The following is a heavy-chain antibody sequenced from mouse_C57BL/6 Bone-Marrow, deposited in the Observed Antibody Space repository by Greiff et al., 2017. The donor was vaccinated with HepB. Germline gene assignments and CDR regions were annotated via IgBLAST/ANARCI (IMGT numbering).Heavy chain of an antibody. CDR2: INPNNGGT. V-gene: IGHV1-26*01. Sequence: EVQLQQSGPELVKPGASVKISCKASGYTFTDYYMYWVKQSHGKSLEWIGDINPNNGGTSYNQKFKGKATLTVDKSSSTAYMELRSLTSEDSAVYYCAREGTYYYCSSHWYFDVWGTGTTVTVSS. J-gene: IGHJ1*03. CDR1: GYTFTDYY. D-gene: IGHD1-1*01. CDR3: AREGTYYYCSSHWYFDV.